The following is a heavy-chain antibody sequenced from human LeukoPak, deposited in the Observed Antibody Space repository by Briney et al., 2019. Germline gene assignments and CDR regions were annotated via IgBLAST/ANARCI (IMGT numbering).Heavy chain of an antibody. J-gene: IGHJ6*02. Sequence: PGGSLRLSCAASGFTFSSYSMNWVRQAPGKGLEWVSYISSSSSTIYYADSVKGRFTISRDNAKNSLYLQMSSLRAEDTAVYYCAKAGYSSGWTRYYGMDVWGQGTTVAVSS. V-gene: IGHV3-48*04. CDR1: GFTFSSYS. CDR3: AKAGYSSGWTRYYGMDV. D-gene: IGHD6-19*01. CDR2: ISSSSSTI.